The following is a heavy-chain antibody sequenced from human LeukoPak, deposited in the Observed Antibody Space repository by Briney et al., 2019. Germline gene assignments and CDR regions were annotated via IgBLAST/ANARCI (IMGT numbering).Heavy chain of an antibody. CDR2: ISGSGGST. Sequence: SGGSLRLSCAASGFTFSSYAMSWVRQAPGKGLEWVSAISGSGGSTYYADSVKGRFTISRDNAKNSLYLQMNSLRAEDTAVYYCARDNRYSRYYDSSGYFNYWGQGTLVTVSS. D-gene: IGHD3-22*01. V-gene: IGHV3-23*01. CDR3: ARDNRYSRYYDSSGYFNY. CDR1: GFTFSSYA. J-gene: IGHJ4*02.